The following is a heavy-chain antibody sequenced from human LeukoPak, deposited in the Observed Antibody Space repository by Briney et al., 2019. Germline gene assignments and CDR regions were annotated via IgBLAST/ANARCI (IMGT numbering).Heavy chain of an antibody. CDR1: GFIFSNYA. J-gene: IGHJ3*02. V-gene: IGHV3-23*01. Sequence: GGSLRLSCAASGFIFSNYALMWLRQSPGKGLEWVSAIRGSGGGTFYADSVKGRFTISRDNSKNTLYLQMNSLRAEDTAVYYCARVRKYYDSSGYYYFGPVGAFDIWGQGTMVTVSS. CDR2: IRGSGGGT. CDR3: ARVRKYYDSSGYYYFGPVGAFDI. D-gene: IGHD3-22*01.